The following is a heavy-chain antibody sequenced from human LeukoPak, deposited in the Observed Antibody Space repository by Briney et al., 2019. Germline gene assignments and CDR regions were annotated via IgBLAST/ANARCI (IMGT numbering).Heavy chain of an antibody. CDR2: IYTSGST. Sequence: KCSETLSLTCAVYGGSFSGYYGSWIREPAGKAVEWIGRIYTSGSTNYNRSRKSRVTISVDTSRNQFSLKLSSVTAADTAVYYCASSYYDFWSGYYRINYYYYMDVWGKGTTVTVSS. CDR3: ASSYYDFWSGYYRINYYYYMDV. D-gene: IGHD3-3*01. V-gene: IGHV4-59*10. J-gene: IGHJ6*03. CDR1: GGSFSGYY.